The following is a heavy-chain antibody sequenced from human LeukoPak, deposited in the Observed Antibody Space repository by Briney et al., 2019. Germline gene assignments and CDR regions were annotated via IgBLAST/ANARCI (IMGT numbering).Heavy chain of an antibody. CDR2: IYSGGST. CDR1: GFTFSSNY. V-gene: IGHV3-53*01. D-gene: IGHD6-13*01. CDR3: AREYRGIDRQLVPRMDV. Sequence: GGSLRLSCAASGFTFSSNYMSWVRQAPGKGLEWVSVIYSGGSTYYADSVKGRFTISRDNSKNTLYLQMNSLRAEDTAVYYCAREYRGIDRQLVPRMDVWGQGTTVTVSS. J-gene: IGHJ6*02.